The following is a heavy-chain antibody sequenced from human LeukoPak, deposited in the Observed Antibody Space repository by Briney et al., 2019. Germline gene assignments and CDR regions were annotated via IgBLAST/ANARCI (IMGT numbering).Heavy chain of an antibody. J-gene: IGHJ3*02. V-gene: IGHV3-7*01. CDR1: GFTFSSYS. D-gene: IGHD3-10*01. CDR3: ARDRRALLSHDAFDI. CDR2: IKQDGSEK. Sequence: HPGGSLRLSCAASGFTFSSYSMNWVRQAPGKGLEWVANIKQDGSEKYYVDSVKGRFTISRDNAKNSLYLQMNSLRAEDTAVYYCARDRRALLSHDAFDIWGQGTMVTVSS.